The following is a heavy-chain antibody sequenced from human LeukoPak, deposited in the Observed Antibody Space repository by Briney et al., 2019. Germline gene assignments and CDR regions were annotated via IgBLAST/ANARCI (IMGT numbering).Heavy chain of an antibody. Sequence: GGSLSLFCAASLFSFSYFGMHWVRQAPGKGLEGVAFIRYDGNNTYYADSVKGRFTISRDNSKNTLYLQMNSLRSEDTAVYYCANPSGLPGVDYWGQGTLVTVSS. CDR2: IRYDGNNT. D-gene: IGHD4-17*01. J-gene: IGHJ4*02. CDR1: LFSFSYFG. V-gene: IGHV3-30*02. CDR3: ANPSGLPGVDY.